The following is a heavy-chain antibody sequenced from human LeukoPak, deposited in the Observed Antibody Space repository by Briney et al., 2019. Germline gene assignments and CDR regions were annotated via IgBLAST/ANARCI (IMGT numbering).Heavy chain of an antibody. CDR2: IYTSGST. CDR3: AREGSMTTVTIFDY. CDR1: GGSISSYY. J-gene: IGHJ4*02. Sequence: KASETLSLTCTVSGGSISSYYWSWIRQPAGKGLEWIGRIYTSGSTNYNPSLKSRVTMSEDTSKNQFSLKLSSVTAADTAVYYCAREGSMTTVTIFDYWGQGTLVTVSS. D-gene: IGHD4-17*01. V-gene: IGHV4-4*07.